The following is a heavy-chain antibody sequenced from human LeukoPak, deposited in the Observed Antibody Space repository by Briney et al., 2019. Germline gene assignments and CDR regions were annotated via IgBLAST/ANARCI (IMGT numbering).Heavy chain of an antibody. D-gene: IGHD6-19*01. J-gene: IGHJ4*02. Sequence: QTGGSLRLSCAASGFTFSNYAMSWVRQAPGKGLEWVSGITSGGSTNYADSVKGRFTISRDNSNNTLYLQMSSLRAEDTAVYYCARALASSEDYWGQGTLVTVSS. CDR2: ITSGGST. V-gene: IGHV3-23*01. CDR3: ARALASSEDY. CDR1: GFTFSNYA.